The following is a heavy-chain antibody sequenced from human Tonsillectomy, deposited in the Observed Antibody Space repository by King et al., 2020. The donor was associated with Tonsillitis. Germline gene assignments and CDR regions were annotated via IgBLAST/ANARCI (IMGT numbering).Heavy chain of an antibody. CDR1: VFNFNNYG. CDR3: ARDTSFDWYFDL. CDR2: IRNNSNTI. V-gene: IGHV3-48*04. Sequence: VQLVESGGGLVQPGGSLRLSCAASVFNFNNYGMNWVRQAPGKGLEWISYIRNNSNTIYYADSVKGRFTISRDNAKNSLFLQMNSLRAEDTVIYYCARDTSFDWYFDLWGRGTLVTVSS. J-gene: IGHJ2*01.